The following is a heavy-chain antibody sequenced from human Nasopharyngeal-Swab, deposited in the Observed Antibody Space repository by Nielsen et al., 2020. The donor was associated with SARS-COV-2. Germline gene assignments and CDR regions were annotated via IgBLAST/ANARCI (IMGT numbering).Heavy chain of an antibody. CDR1: GYSFTNYW. Sequence: GESLKISCKGSGYSFTNYWIVWVRQMPGKGLEWMGTIDPRDSYITYSPSFQGHVTISTDKSINTAYLQWSSLKASDTAMYYCARLCSSGCGDYYYGMDVWGQGTTVTVSS. CDR3: ARLCSSGCGDYYYGMDV. D-gene: IGHD6-19*01. V-gene: IGHV5-10-1*01. CDR2: IDPRDSYI. J-gene: IGHJ6*02.